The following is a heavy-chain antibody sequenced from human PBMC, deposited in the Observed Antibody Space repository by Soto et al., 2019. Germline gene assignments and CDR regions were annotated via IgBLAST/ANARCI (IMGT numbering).Heavy chain of an antibody. CDR3: AREENCRGGTCYSEYFHH. Sequence: QVQLVQSGAEVKKPGASVKVSCKTSGYIFTAYSMHWVRQAPGQGLEWMGVVNPSGGSAHYAQSFEGRDNLTRDTSTSTFYMDLSSLRSEDTAVYYCAREENCRGGTCYSEYFHHWGQGTLVTDSS. D-gene: IGHD2-15*01. J-gene: IGHJ1*01. V-gene: IGHV1-46*01. CDR1: GYIFTAYS. CDR2: VNPSGGSA.